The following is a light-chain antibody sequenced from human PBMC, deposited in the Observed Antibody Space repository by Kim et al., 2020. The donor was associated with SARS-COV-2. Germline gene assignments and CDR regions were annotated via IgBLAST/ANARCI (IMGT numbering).Light chain of an antibody. CDR3: LHCYTRPRS. V-gene: IGKV1-9*01. Sequence: SSVGDRESPPWQARQGIAYYFAWYQQKPGKAPKIMVYGAHTLQSGVPLRFRGSGSGTEFTLTISSLQPEDFATHSCLHCYTRPRSFGAGTKVDIK. J-gene: IGKJ4*01. CDR1: QGIAYY. CDR2: GAH.